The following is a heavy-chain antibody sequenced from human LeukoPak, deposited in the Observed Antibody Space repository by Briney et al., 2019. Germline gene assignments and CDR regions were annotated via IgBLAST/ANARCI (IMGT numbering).Heavy chain of an antibody. J-gene: IGHJ4*02. V-gene: IGHV4-4*07. CDR2: IHPSGST. Sequence: PSETLTLTCTVSGDSISSYYWSWIRQPAGKGLEWIGRIHPSGSTNYNPSLKSRVTLSVDTSKNQFSLKLYSVTAADTALYYCARRTVTHGWFRIDSWGQGSQVIVSS. CDR3: ARRTVTHGWFRIDS. CDR1: GDSISSYY. D-gene: IGHD6-19*01.